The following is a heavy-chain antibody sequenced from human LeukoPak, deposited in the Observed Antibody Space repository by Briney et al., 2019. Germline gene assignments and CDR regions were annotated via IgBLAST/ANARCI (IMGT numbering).Heavy chain of an antibody. CDR1: GFSFSSYW. CDR2: IKGDGSEK. J-gene: IGHJ4*02. CDR3: ARDRTRFGY. Sequence: GGSLRLSCAASGFSFSSYWMSWVRQAPGKGLEWVANIKGDGSEKDYVDSVTGRFTISRDNAKDSLFLQMNGLRVEDTAVYYCARDRTRFGYWGQGTLVTDSP. V-gene: IGHV3-7*01. D-gene: IGHD3-10*02.